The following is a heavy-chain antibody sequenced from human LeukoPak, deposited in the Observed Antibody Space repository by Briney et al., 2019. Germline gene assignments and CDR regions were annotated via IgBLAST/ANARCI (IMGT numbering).Heavy chain of an antibody. CDR1: GGSISSYY. D-gene: IGHD2-8*01. Sequence: PSETLSLTCTVSGGSISSYYWSWIRQPPGKGLEWIGYIYYSGSTKYNPSLKSRVTLSVDTSKNQFSLQLTSVTAADTAVYYCATSPYCSNGICFTRWYFDLWGRGTLVTVSS. CDR2: IYYSGST. CDR3: ATSPYCSNGICFTRWYFDL. V-gene: IGHV4-59*01. J-gene: IGHJ2*01.